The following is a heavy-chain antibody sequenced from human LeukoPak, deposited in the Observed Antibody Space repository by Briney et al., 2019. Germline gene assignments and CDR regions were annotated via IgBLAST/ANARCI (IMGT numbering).Heavy chain of an antibody. Sequence: SVKVSCKSSGGTFSSYAISWVRQAPGQGLEWMGRIIPIFGTANYAQKFQGRVTITTDESTSTAYMELSSLRSEDTAVYYCATLGGYRISYYFDYWGQGTLVTVSS. J-gene: IGHJ4*02. CDR2: IIPIFGTA. CDR3: ATLGGYRISYYFDY. D-gene: IGHD3-16*01. CDR1: GGTFSSYA. V-gene: IGHV1-69*05.